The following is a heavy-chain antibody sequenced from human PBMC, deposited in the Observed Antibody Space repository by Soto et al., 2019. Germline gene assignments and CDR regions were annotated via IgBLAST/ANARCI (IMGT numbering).Heavy chain of an antibody. V-gene: IGHV3-43*01. Sequence: GGSLRLSCAASGFTFDDYTMHWVRQAPGKGLEWVSLISWDGGSTYYADSVKGRFTISRDNSKNSLYLQMNSLRTEDTALYYCAKVSATQTYYYYGMEVWGQGTTVTVSS. J-gene: IGHJ6*02. CDR2: ISWDGGST. CDR3: AKVSATQTYYYYGMEV. CDR1: GFTFDDYT. D-gene: IGHD1-26*01.